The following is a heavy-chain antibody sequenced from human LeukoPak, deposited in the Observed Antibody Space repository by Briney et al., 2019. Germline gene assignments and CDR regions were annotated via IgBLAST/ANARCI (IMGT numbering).Heavy chain of an antibody. CDR1: GGSISTYY. CDR3: ARDGGTYYDFWSGGFFDD. Sequence: SETLSLTCIVSGGSISTYYWSWIRQPPGKGLEWIGYIYYTGSTNYNPSLKSRVTISLDTSKIEFSLKLNSVTAADTAIYYCARDGGTYYDFWSGGFFDDWGQGTLVTVSS. J-gene: IGHJ4*02. D-gene: IGHD3-3*01. V-gene: IGHV4-59*01. CDR2: IYYTGST.